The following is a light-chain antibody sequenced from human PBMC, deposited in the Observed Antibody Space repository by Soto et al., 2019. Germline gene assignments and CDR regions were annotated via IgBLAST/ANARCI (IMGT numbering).Light chain of an antibody. CDR2: AAS. CDR3: QQLNSYPLT. V-gene: IGKV1-9*01. J-gene: IGKJ4*01. CDR1: QGITSY. Sequence: DIQLTQSPSFLSASVADRVTITCRASQGITSYLAWYQQKPRKTPKLLIYAASTLQSGVPSRFSGSGSGTEFTLTISSLQPEDFATYYCQQLNSYPLTLGGGTKVDIK.